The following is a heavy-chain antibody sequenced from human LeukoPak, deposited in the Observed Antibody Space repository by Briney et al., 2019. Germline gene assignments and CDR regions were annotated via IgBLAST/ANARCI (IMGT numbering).Heavy chain of an antibody. V-gene: IGHV3-30*18. CDR3: AKSSYGYGGGFDY. J-gene: IGHJ4*02. D-gene: IGHD5-18*01. CDR2: ISYDGSNK. CDR1: GFTFSSYS. Sequence: GGSLRLSCAASGFTFSSYSMHWVRQAPGKGLEWVAVISYDGSNKYYADSVKGRFTISRDNSKNTLYLQMNSLRAEDTAVYYCAKSSYGYGGGFDYWGQGTLVTVSS.